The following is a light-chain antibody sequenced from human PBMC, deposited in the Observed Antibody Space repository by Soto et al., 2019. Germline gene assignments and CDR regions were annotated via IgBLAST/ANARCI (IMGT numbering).Light chain of an antibody. CDR1: QSVSSN. V-gene: IGKV3-15*01. Sequence: EIVMTPSPATLSVSPGERATLSCRASQSVSSNLAWYQQKPGQAPRLLIYGASTRATGIPARFSGSGSGRDFTLTITSLEPEDFAIYYCQQRKNWQVTFGQGTRLEIK. CDR3: QQRKNWQVT. J-gene: IGKJ5*01. CDR2: GAS.